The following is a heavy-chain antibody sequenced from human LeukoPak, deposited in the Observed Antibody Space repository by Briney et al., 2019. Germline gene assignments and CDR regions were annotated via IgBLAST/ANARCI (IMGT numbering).Heavy chain of an antibody. D-gene: IGHD4-17*01. Sequence: GRSLRLSCAASGFTFSSYAMHWVRQAPGKGLEWVAVISYDGSNKYYADSVKGRFTISRDNSKNTLYLQMNSLRAEDTAVYYCATLTTVRDYWAREPWSPSPQ. V-gene: IGHV3-30-3*01. CDR1: GFTFSSYA. CDR2: ISYDGSNK. CDR3: ATLTTVRDY. J-gene: IGHJ4*02.